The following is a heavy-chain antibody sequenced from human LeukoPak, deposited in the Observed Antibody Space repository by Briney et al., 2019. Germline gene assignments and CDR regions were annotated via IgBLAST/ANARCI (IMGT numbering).Heavy chain of an antibody. Sequence: GGSLRLSCAASGFTFRSYWMSWVRQAPGKGLEWVANIKQDGSEEYYVDSVKGRFTISRDNAKNSLYLQMNSLRAEDTAVYYCARDEGPVIVGAAAPGDYWGQGTLVTVSS. D-gene: IGHD1-26*01. CDR3: ARDEGPVIVGAAAPGDY. V-gene: IGHV3-7*01. CDR2: IKQDGSEE. J-gene: IGHJ4*02. CDR1: GFTFRSYW.